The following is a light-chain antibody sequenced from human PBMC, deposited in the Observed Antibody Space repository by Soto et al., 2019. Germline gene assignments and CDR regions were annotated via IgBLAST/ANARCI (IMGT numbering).Light chain of an antibody. CDR1: GSDVGGYNY. CDR2: DVS. V-gene: IGLV2-14*03. J-gene: IGLJ2*01. CDR3: SSYTSGSTRVV. Sequence: QSALTQPASVSGSPGQSITISCTGTGSDVGGYNYVSWYQQHPGKAPKVMIYDVSKRPSGISNRFSGSKSGNTASLTISGLQLEDEADYYCSSYTSGSTRVVFGGGTKLTVL.